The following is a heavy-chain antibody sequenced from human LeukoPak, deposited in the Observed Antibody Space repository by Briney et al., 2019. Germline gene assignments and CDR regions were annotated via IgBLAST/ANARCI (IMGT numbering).Heavy chain of an antibody. CDR3: ARGSGWYPH. CDR1: GGSVGSNY. CDR2: ISYSGDT. V-gene: IGHV4-59*02. D-gene: IGHD6-19*01. J-gene: IGHJ1*01. Sequence: SETLSLTCSVPGGSVGSNYWSWVRQPPGKGLEWIGHISYSGDTKYNPSLKSRLSMSVDTSKNQCSLMLTSVTAADTAVYYCARGSGWYPHWGQGTLVTVSS.